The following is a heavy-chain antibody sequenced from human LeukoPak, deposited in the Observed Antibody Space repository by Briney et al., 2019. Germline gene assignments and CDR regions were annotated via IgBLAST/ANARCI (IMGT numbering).Heavy chain of an antibody. V-gene: IGHV1-58*01. CDR3: AAALVSGSYTY. CDR2: IVVGSGNT. D-gene: IGHD3-10*01. J-gene: IGHJ4*02. CDR1: GFTFTSSA. Sequence: GASVKVSFKASGFTFTSSAVQWVRQARGQRLEWIGWIVVGSGNTNYAQKFQERVTITRDMSKSTAYMELRSLRSEDTAVYYCAAALVSGSYTYWGQGTLVTVSS.